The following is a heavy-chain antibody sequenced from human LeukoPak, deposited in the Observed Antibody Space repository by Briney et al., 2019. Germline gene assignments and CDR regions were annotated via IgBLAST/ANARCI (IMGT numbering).Heavy chain of an antibody. D-gene: IGHD3-10*01. Sequence: GESLKISCKGSGYSFTSYWIAWVRQMPGKGLEWMGIINPADSDTRYSPSFQGQVTISADKSTSTAYLQWSSLKASDTAMYHCARQWSLDYWGQGTLVTVSS. CDR3: ARQWSLDY. J-gene: IGHJ4*02. CDR1: GYSFTSYW. CDR2: INPADSDT. V-gene: IGHV5-51*01.